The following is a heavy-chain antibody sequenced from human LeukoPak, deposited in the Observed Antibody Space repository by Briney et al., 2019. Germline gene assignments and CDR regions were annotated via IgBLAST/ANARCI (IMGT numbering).Heavy chain of an antibody. Sequence: GGTLRLSCAASGFTFSSYSRNWVRQAPGKGLEWVSAISSSISYIYYAYSVKGRFTISRDNAKNLLSLQLSTLSAADTAVYYCARDHLSCSGRTCYSDVWGKGTTVTVSS. CDR1: GFTFSSYS. D-gene: IGHD2-15*01. CDR3: ARDHLSCSGRTCYSDV. V-gene: IGHV3-21*01. CDR2: ISSSISYI. J-gene: IGHJ6*04.